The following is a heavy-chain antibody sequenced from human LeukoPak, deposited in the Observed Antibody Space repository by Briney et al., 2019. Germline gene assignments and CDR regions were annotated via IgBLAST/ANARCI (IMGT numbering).Heavy chain of an antibody. J-gene: IGHJ4*02. D-gene: IGHD3-22*01. CDR3: VRGITMIAVVISPFDY. V-gene: IGHV3-48*03. Sequence: GGSLRLSCAASGFSFSSYEMNWVRQAPGKGLEWVSYISSGSTIYYADSVKGRFTISRDNAKNSLYLQMNSLRAEDTAVYYCVRGITMIAVVISPFDYWGQGTLVTVSS. CDR2: ISSGSTI. CDR1: GFSFSSYE.